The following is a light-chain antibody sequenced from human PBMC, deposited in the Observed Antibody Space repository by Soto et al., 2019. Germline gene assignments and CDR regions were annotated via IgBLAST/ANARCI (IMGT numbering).Light chain of an antibody. J-gene: IGKJ4*01. Sequence: DIQMTQSPSSLSPSLGDRVTITCRASQSIGRYLNWYQQKIGKAPKLLMYSASILHTGVSSRFNGGGSGTEFTLTINSLQPEDFATYYCQQSDTVPITFGGGTKVEI. CDR2: SAS. CDR3: QQSDTVPIT. V-gene: IGKV1-39*01. CDR1: QSIGRY.